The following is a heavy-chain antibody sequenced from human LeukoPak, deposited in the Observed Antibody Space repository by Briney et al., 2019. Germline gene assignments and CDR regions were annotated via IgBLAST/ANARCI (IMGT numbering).Heavy chain of an antibody. Sequence: GGSLRLSCAASGFTFKNAWMSWVRQAPGKGLEWVGRIKSNAEGGTSDYAAIAEGRFLISRDDSKNTLFLHMNSLKVEDTAIYCCVTYEIAYSFGAWGQGTPVTVSS. J-gene: IGHJ5*02. CDR1: GFTFKNAW. V-gene: IGHV3-15*01. D-gene: IGHD2-21*01. CDR2: IKSNAEGGTS. CDR3: VTYEIAYSFGA.